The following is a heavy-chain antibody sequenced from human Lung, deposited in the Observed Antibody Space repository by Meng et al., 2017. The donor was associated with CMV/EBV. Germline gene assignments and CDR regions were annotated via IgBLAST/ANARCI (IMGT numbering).Heavy chain of an antibody. V-gene: IGHV3-48*03. Sequence: GALRLSCAASGFIFSSFEMNWVRQAPGKGLEWISYISSSGSIIYYADSVKGRFTISRDNAKTSLYLQMNRLRAEDTAVYYCARLPFLPAAINKWVDPWGHGTLVTVSS. J-gene: IGHJ5*02. CDR1: GFIFSSFE. D-gene: IGHD2-2*01. CDR2: ISSSGSII. CDR3: ARLPFLPAAINKWVDP.